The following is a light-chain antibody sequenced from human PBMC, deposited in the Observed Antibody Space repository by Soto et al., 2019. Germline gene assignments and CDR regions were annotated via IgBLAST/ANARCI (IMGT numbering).Light chain of an antibody. Sequence: VLTQPPSVSGAPGQTVTISCTGSNSNIGSPYGVHWYQQVPGKAPKLLIYGNDNRPSGVPDRFSGSKSASSASLAITGVQAEDEGDYYCQSYDRTLRGYVFGTGTKVTVL. V-gene: IGLV1-40*01. J-gene: IGLJ1*01. CDR3: QSYDRTLRGYV. CDR1: NSNIGSPYG. CDR2: GND.